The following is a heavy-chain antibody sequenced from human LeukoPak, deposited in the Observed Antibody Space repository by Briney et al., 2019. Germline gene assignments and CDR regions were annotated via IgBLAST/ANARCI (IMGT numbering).Heavy chain of an antibody. CDR2: INSDGTTT. Sequence: GGSLRLSCADSGFTFSGYWMHWVRQAPGKGLVWVSRINSDGTTTTYADSVKGRFTISRDNAKNTLYLQMNSLRAEDTAVYYCAKVNTGSYTWFDSWGQGTLVTVSS. CDR1: GFTFSGYW. CDR3: AKVNTGSYTWFDS. J-gene: IGHJ5*01. V-gene: IGHV3-74*01. D-gene: IGHD1-26*01.